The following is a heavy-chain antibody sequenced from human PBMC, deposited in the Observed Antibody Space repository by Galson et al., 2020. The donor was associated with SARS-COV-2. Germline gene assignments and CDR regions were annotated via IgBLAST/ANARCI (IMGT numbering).Heavy chain of an antibody. CDR3: ARINAATVTIDY. D-gene: IGHD4-17*01. V-gene: IGHV2-70*11. CDR2: IDWDDDK. Sequence: QTLSLTCTFSGFSLSTSGMCVSWIRQPPGKALEWLARIDWDDDKYYSTSLKTRLTISKDTSKNQVVLTMTNMDPVDTATYYCARINAATVTIDYWGQGTLVTVSS. CDR1: GFSLSTSGMC. J-gene: IGHJ4*02.